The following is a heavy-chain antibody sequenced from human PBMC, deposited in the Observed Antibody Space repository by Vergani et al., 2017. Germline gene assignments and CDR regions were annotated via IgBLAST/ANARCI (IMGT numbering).Heavy chain of an antibody. D-gene: IGHD2-2*02. V-gene: IGHV4-4*03. CDR1: GGSISGTNW. J-gene: IGHJ2*01. CDR2: IYHSGST. Sequence: QVQLQESGPGLVKPPGTLSLTCAVSGGSISGTNWWSWVRQSPGKGLEWIGEIYHSGSTNYNPSVKSRVTISVDTSRNPFSLLSSVTAADTAVYYCARGARRCTSTSCYRVWYFDLWGRGVLVTVSS. CDR3: ARGARRCTSTSCYRVWYFDL.